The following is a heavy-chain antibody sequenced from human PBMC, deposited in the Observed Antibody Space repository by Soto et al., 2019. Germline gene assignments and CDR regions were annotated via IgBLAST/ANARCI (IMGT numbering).Heavy chain of an antibody. Sequence: GGSLRLSCAASGFTFSSYGMHWVRQAPGKGLERVAVIWYDGSNKYYADSVKGRFTISRDNSKNTLYLQMNSLRAEDTFVYYCAREYSYCSSTSCWTDYYYYYMDVWGKGTTVTVSS. CDR3: AREYSYCSSTSCWTDYYYYYMDV. D-gene: IGHD2-2*01. CDR1: GFTFSSYG. J-gene: IGHJ6*03. V-gene: IGHV3-33*01. CDR2: IWYDGSNK.